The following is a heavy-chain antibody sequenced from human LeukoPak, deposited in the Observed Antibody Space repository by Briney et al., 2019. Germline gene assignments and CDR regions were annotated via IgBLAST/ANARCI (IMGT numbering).Heavy chain of an antibody. CDR3: ARLGYGGNSPDVAFDI. J-gene: IGHJ3*02. D-gene: IGHD4-23*01. Sequence: SETLSLTCTVSGGSISSYYWSWIRQPPGKGLEWIGYIHYSGSTNYNPSLKSRVTISVDTSKNQFSLKLSSVTAADTAVYYCARLGYGGNSPDVAFDIWGQGTMVTVSS. CDR2: IHYSGST. CDR1: GGSISSYY. V-gene: IGHV4-59*01.